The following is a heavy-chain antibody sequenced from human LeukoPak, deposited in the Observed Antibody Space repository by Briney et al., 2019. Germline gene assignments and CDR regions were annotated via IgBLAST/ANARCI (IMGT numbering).Heavy chain of an antibody. CDR2: MDYSGST. J-gene: IGHJ4*02. Sequence: SGTLSLTCTVSGGSISSSSYYWGWIRQPPGKGLEWIGIMDYSGSTYYNPSLKSRVTISVDTSKNQYSLKLSSVTAADTAVYYCARLYHYDQYSRSWNYFDYWGQGTLVTVS. V-gene: IGHV4-39*01. CDR3: ARLYHYDQYSRSWNYFDY. CDR1: GGSISSSSYY. D-gene: IGHD6-13*01.